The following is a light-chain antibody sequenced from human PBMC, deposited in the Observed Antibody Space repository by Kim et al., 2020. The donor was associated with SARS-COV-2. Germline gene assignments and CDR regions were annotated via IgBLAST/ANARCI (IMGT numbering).Light chain of an antibody. CDR2: CNN. CDR1: IADIGSNN. V-gene: IGLV1-44*01. J-gene: IGLJ1*01. Sequence: KGTISSSGSIADIGSNNGNWWHQHPRTAAQLLINCNNQQPSAVTDRLSGYKSGTSASLVTSGLQSEDEADDYCAAWDDSLNGLYVFGTGTKVTVL. CDR3: AAWDDSLNGLYV.